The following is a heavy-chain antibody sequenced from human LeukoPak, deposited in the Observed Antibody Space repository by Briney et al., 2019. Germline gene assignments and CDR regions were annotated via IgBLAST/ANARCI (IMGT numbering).Heavy chain of an antibody. CDR1: GFTVSNNY. J-gene: IGHJ4*02. CDR2: IYSGGST. V-gene: IGHV3-53*01. CDR3: ARDNGAAAGN. D-gene: IGHD6-13*01. Sequence: TGGSLRLSCAASGFTVSNNYMSWVRQAPGKGLEWVSVIYSGGSTFYSDSVKGRFTISRDKSKNTLYLQMNSLRAEDTAVYYCARDNGAAAGNWGQGTLVTVSS.